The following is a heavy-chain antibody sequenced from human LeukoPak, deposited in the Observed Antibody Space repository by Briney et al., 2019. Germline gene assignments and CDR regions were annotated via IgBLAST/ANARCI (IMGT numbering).Heavy chain of an antibody. D-gene: IGHD2-15*01. V-gene: IGHV1-2*02. CDR2: INPNSGGT. CDR1: GYTFTSYY. J-gene: IGHJ5*02. Sequence: EASVKVSCKASGYTFTSYYMHWVRQAPGQGLEWMGWINPNSGGTNYAQKFQGRVTMTRDTSISTAYMELSRLRSDDTAVYYCARSRGVVVAASYRVGWFDPWGQGTLVTVSS. CDR3: ARSRGVVVAASYRVGWFDP.